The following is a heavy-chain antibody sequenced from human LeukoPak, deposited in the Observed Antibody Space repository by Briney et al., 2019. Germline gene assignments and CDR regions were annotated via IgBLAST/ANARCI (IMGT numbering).Heavy chain of an antibody. CDR3: ARDRGIQLWLPGDY. CDR1: GFTFSSYA. V-gene: IGHV3-30-3*01. D-gene: IGHD5-18*01. J-gene: IGHJ4*02. Sequence: GGSLRLSCAASGFTFSSYAMHWVRQAPGKGLEWVAVISYDGSNKYYADSVKGRFTISRDNSKNTLYLQMNSLRAEDTAVYYCARDRGIQLWLPGDYWGQGTLVTVSS. CDR2: ISYDGSNK.